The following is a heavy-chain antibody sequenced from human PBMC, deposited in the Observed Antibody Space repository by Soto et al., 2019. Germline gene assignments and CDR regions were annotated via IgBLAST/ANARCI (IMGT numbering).Heavy chain of an antibody. V-gene: IGHV4-39*01. D-gene: IGHD4-17*01. CDR3: VSQRTTVPTQAYFDY. Sequence: SETLSLTCTVSGGSVTNSSYYWGWIRQSSGKGLEWIGSVYYRGRSYSKSSVKSRVTISVDTSKNRFSLSLNSVTASDTAVYFCVSQRTTVPTQAYFDYWGPGALVTVSS. CDR1: GGSVTNSSYY. CDR2: VYYRGRS. J-gene: IGHJ4*02.